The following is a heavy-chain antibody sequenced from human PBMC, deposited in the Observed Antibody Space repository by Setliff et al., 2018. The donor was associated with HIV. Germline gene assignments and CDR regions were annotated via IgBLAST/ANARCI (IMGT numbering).Heavy chain of an antibody. V-gene: IGHV3-48*01. J-gene: IGHJ4*02. CDR3: AIEDGCGGHYHS. CDR1: GFPFSNYC. Sequence: GGSLILSCAASGFPFSNYCMNWVRQAPGKGLQWLSYISSSGDSVYGDSMKGRITISRGKANNSLYLQIHSLTAEDTAVYYCAIEDGCGGHYHSWGQGTLVTVSS. D-gene: IGHD2-21*01. CDR2: ISSSGDSV.